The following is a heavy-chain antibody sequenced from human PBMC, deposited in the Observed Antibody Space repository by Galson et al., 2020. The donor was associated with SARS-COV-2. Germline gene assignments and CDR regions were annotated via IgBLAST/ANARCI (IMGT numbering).Heavy chain of an antibody. CDR2: FDPEDGET. CDR3: ATAFIAAAFLKDYYYYGMDV. V-gene: IGHV1-24*01. J-gene: IGHJ6*02. Sequence: ASVKVSCKVSGYTLTELSMHWVRQAPGKGLEWMGGFDPEDGETIYAQKFQGRVTMTEDTSTDTAYMELSSLRSEDTAVYYCATAFIAAAFLKDYYYYGMDVWGQGTTVTVSS. D-gene: IGHD6-13*01. CDR1: GYTLTELS.